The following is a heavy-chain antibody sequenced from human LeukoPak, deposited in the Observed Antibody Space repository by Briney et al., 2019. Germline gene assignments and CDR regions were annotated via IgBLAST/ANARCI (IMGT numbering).Heavy chain of an antibody. J-gene: IGHJ4*02. Sequence: GGSLRLSCAASGFTFSSYDMSWVRQAPGKGLEWVSVISGSDYTTYYADSVKGRFTISRDNSKSTLYLQMNSLRAEDTAVYYCAKRSAESSGYFDYWGQGTRVTVSS. D-gene: IGHD6-19*01. CDR3: AKRSAESSGYFDY. V-gene: IGHV3-23*01. CDR1: GFTFSSYD. CDR2: ISGSDYTT.